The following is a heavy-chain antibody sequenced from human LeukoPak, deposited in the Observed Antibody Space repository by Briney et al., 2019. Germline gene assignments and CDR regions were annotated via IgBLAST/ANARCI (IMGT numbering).Heavy chain of an antibody. CDR2: IYYSGST. Sequence: PSETLSLTCTVSGGSISSSSYYWSWIRQHPGKGLEWIGYIYYSGSTYYNPSLKSRVTISVDTSKNQFSLKLSSVTAADTAVYYCARGVPGGIVVVTAFDPWGQGTLVTVSS. CDR3: ARGVPGGIVVVTAFDP. J-gene: IGHJ5*02. CDR1: GGSISSSSYY. D-gene: IGHD3-22*01. V-gene: IGHV4-31*03.